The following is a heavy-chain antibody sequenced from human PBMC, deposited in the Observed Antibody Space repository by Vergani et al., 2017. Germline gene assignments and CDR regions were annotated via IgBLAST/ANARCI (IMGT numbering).Heavy chain of an antibody. J-gene: IGHJ6*02. Sequence: EVQLVESGGGLVQPGGSLRLSCAASGFTVSSYYMSWVRQAPGKGLEWVSVIYSGGSTYYADSVKGRFTISRHNSKNTLYLQMNSLRAEDTAVYYCARDRVDIVATTTYYYYYYGMDVWGQXP. CDR1: GFTVSSYY. CDR3: ARDRVDIVATTTYYYYYYGMDV. D-gene: IGHD5-12*01. CDR2: IYSGGST. V-gene: IGHV3-53*04.